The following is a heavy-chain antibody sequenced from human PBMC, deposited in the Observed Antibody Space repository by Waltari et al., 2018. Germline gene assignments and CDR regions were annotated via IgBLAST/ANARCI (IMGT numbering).Heavy chain of an antibody. J-gene: IGHJ4*02. CDR2: IWHDGSNE. CDR1: GFTFSRFG. V-gene: IGHV3-33*01. D-gene: IGHD2-15*01. Sequence: QVQLVESGGGVVQPGRSLRLSCAASGFTFSRFGMHWVRQAPGKVLGWVAVIWHDGSNEYYVDSVKGRFTISRDNSKNTLYLQMNSLRAEDSAVYYCASQSTTLFDYWGQGTLVTVSS. CDR3: ASQSTTLFDY.